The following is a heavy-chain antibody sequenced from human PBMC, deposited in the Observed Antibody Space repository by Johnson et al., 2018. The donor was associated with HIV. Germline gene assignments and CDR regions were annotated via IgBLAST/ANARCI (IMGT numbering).Heavy chain of an antibody. CDR2: IKQDGSEK. CDR3: ARGSSGAFDL. CDR1: GFTFSSYW. D-gene: IGHD6-6*01. J-gene: IGHJ3*01. V-gene: IGHV3-7*03. Sequence: VQLVESGGGLVQPGGSLRLSCAASGFTFSSYWMSWVRQAPGKGLEWVANIKQDGSEKYYVDSVKGRFTISRDNAKNSLHLQMNSPRADDTAVYYCARGSSGAFDLWGRGTMVTVSS.